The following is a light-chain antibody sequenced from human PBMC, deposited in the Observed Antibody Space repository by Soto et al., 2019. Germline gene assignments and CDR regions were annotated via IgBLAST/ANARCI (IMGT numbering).Light chain of an antibody. V-gene: IGKV1-6*01. CDR1: QSISSF. CDR3: LQAYNYPLT. CDR2: AAS. J-gene: IGKJ4*01. Sequence: IQITQSPSSLSASVVDRVTITCRASQSISSFLNWYQQKPGKAPKLLIYAASSLQSGVPSTFSGSGSGTDFTLTISSLQPEDFATYYCLQAYNYPLTFGGGTKVDNK.